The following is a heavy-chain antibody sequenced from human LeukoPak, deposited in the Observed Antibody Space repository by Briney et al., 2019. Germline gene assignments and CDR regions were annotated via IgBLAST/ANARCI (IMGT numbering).Heavy chain of an antibody. CDR3: ARDWGADLNWFDP. CDR2: INHSGST. Sequence: SETLSLTCAVYGGSFSGYYWSWIRQSPGKGLEWIGEINHSGSTNYNPSLKSRVTISLDTSKNQFSLKLSSVTAADTAVYYCARDWGADLNWFDPWGQGTLVTVSS. CDR1: GGSFSGYY. D-gene: IGHD3-16*01. J-gene: IGHJ5*02. V-gene: IGHV4-34*01.